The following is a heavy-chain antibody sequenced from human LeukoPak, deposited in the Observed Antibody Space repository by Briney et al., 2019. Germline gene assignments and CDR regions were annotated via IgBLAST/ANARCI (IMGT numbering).Heavy chain of an antibody. CDR1: GFTVSSDY. Sequence: GGSLRLSCSASGFTVSSDYMSWVRQAPGKGLAWLSVIYSGGTTYYADSVKGRFTISRDNSKNTVYLQMNSLRDEDTAVYYCARDYYDSSGHYYVYYWGQGTLVTVSS. J-gene: IGHJ4*02. CDR3: ARDYYDSSGHYYVYY. CDR2: IYSGGTT. D-gene: IGHD3-22*01. V-gene: IGHV3-66*01.